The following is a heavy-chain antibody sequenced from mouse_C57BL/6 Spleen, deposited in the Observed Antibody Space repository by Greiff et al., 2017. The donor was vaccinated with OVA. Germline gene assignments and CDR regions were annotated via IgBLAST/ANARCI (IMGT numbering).Heavy chain of an antibody. CDR3: ARGGGYYYGSSLDY. Sequence: VQRVESGAELVRPGSSVKLSCKASGYTFTSYWMHWVKQRPIQGLEWIGNIDPSDSETHYNQKFKDKATLTVDKSSSTAYMQLSSLTSEDSAVYYCARGGGYYYGSSLDYWGQGTTLTVSS. D-gene: IGHD1-1*01. CDR1: GYTFTSYW. CDR2: IDPSDSET. J-gene: IGHJ2*01. V-gene: IGHV1-52*01.